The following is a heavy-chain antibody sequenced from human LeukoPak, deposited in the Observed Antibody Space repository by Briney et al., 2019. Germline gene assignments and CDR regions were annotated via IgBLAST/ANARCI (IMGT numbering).Heavy chain of an antibody. D-gene: IGHD2-15*01. CDR3: ARGSPYCSGGSCCRGRFDY. V-gene: IGHV3-20*04. J-gene: IGHJ4*02. Sequence: GGSLRLSCAASGFTFDDYGMSWVRQAPGKGLEWVSGINWNGGSTGYADSVKGRFTISRDNAKNSLYLQMNSLRAEDTALYYCARGSPYCSGGSCCRGRFDYWGQGTLVTVSS. CDR1: GFTFDDYG. CDR2: INWNGGST.